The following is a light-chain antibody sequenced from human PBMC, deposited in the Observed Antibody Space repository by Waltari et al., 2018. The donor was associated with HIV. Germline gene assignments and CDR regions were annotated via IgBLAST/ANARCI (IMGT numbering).Light chain of an antibody. CDR3: CAYAGPTGLSEV. J-gene: IGLJ2*01. V-gene: IGLV2-23*02. CDR2: DVG. Sequence: QSALTQPASVSGSPGQSITISCPGTSREIGAYNYVSWYQQHPGKAPKLISYDVGTRPSGVSDRFSGSKSGNTASLTISGLQSEDEADYHCCAYAGPTGLSEVFGGGTKLTVL. CDR1: SREIGAYNY.